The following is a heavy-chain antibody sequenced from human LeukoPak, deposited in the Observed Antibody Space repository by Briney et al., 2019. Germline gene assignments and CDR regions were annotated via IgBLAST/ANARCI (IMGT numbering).Heavy chain of an antibody. J-gene: IGHJ4*02. CDR2: IYSSGTT. CDR3: ARFVYSHFDY. Sequence: SGTLSLTCTVSGGSISTYYWSWIRQPPGKGLEWIGYIYSSGTTNYNPSLKSRVTISVDTSKNQFSLKLSSVTAADTAVHYCARFVYSHFDYWGRGALVTVSS. CDR1: GGSISTYY. D-gene: IGHD6-13*01. V-gene: IGHV4-59*01.